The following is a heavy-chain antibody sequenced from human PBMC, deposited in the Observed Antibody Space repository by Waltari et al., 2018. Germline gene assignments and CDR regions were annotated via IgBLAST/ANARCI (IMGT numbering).Heavy chain of an antibody. V-gene: IGHV4-39*01. CDR3: ARQPFGIAAAGTMYFQH. CDR1: GGSISSSSYY. J-gene: IGHJ1*01. Sequence: QLQLQESGPGLVKPSETLSLTCTVSGGSISSSSYYWGWIRQPPGKGLEWIGSIYYSGSTYYNPSLKSRVTISVDTSKNQFSLKLSSVTAADTAVYYCARQPFGIAAAGTMYFQHWGQGTLVTVSS. D-gene: IGHD6-13*01. CDR2: IYYSGST.